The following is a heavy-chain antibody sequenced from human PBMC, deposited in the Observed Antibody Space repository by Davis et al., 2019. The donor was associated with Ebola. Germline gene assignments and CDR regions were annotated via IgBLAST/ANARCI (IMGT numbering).Heavy chain of an antibody. Sequence: PSETLSLTCTVSGGSVSSGSYYWSWIRQPPGKGLEWIGYIYYSGSTNYNPSLKSRVTISVDTSKNQFSLKLSSVTAADTAVYYCARSYSSGWIQHWGQGTLVTVSS. V-gene: IGHV4-61*01. CDR1: GGSVSSGSYY. CDR3: ARSYSSGWIQH. CDR2: IYYSGST. D-gene: IGHD6-19*01. J-gene: IGHJ1*01.